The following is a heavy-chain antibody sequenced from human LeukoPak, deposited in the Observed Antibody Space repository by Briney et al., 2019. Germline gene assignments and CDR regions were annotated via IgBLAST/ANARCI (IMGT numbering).Heavy chain of an antibody. CDR1: GFTFSTYW. CDR3: ARDKLKVYDAFDI. J-gene: IGHJ3*02. D-gene: IGHD1-1*01. Sequence: PGGSLRLSWAASGFTFSTYWMSWVRQAPGKGLEWVANIQQDGSEKYYVDSVKGRFTISRGNAKNSLYLQMNSLRADDTAVYYCARDKLKVYDAFDIWGQGTMVTVSS. V-gene: IGHV3-7*01. CDR2: IQQDGSEK.